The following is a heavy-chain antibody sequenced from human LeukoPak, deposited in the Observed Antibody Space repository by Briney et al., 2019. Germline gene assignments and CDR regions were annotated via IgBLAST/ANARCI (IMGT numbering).Heavy chain of an antibody. CDR3: ANQYYDFWSDIMGDYYYYGMDV. CDR1: GFTFSNYA. Sequence: GGSLRLSCAASGFTFSNYAMSWVRQAPGKGLEWVAVISYDGSNKYYADSVKGRFTISRDNSKNTLYLQMNSLRAEDTAVYYCANQYYDFWSDIMGDYYYYGMDVWGQGTTVTVSS. D-gene: IGHD3-3*01. CDR2: ISYDGSNK. V-gene: IGHV3-30*18. J-gene: IGHJ6*02.